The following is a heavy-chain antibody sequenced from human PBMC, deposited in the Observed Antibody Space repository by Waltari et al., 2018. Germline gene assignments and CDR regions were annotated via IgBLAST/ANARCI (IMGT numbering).Heavy chain of an antibody. CDR2: INHSGSN. CDR3: ARVPSAGYPYYYYYYMDV. V-gene: IGHV4-34*01. D-gene: IGHD6-25*01. CDR1: GGSFSGYY. J-gene: IGHJ6*03. Sequence: QVQLQQWGAGLLKPSETLSLTCAVYGGSFSGYYWSWIRQPPGKGLEWIGEINHSGSNNYNPSLKSRVTISVDTSKNQFSLKLSSVTAADTAVYYCARVPSAGYPYYYYYYMDVWGKGTTVTISS.